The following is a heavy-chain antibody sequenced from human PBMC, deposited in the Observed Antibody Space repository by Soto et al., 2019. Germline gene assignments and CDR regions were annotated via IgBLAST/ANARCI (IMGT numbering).Heavy chain of an antibody. CDR1: GYSFTSYW. CDR3: ASRLPSRSDAFDI. J-gene: IGHJ3*02. V-gene: IGHV5-10-1*03. Sequence: EVQLVQSGAEVKKPGESLRISCKGSGYSFTSYWISWVRQMPGKGLEWMGRIDPSDSYTNYSPSFQGHVTISADKSISTAYLQCSSLKASDTAMYYCASRLPSRSDAFDIWGQGTMVTVSS. CDR2: IDPSDSYT.